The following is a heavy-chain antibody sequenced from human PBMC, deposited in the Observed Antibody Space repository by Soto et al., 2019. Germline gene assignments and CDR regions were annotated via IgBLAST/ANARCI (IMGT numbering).Heavy chain of an antibody. CDR3: ARVTMGSSGWYRVFDY. CDR2: IYYSGST. Sequence: SQTLSLTCTVSGGSISSGDYYWSWIRQPPGKGLEWIGYIYYSGSTYYNPSLKSRVTISVDTSKNQFSLKLSSVTAADTAVYYCARVTMGSSGWYRVFDYWGQGTLVTVYS. CDR1: GGSISSGDYY. J-gene: IGHJ4*02. D-gene: IGHD6-19*01. V-gene: IGHV4-30-4*01.